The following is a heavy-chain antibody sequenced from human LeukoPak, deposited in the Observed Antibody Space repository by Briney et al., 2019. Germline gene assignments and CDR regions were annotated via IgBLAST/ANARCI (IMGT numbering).Heavy chain of an antibody. CDR3: APPGGGGYYFDY. Sequence: AASVKVSCKASGYTFTSYYMHWVRQAPGQGLEWMGIINPSGGSTSYAQKFQGRVTMTRDTSTSTVYMELNSLRAEDTAVYYCAPPGGGGYYFDYWGQGTLVTVSS. CDR2: INPSGGST. D-gene: IGHD3-16*01. V-gene: IGHV1-46*01. J-gene: IGHJ4*02. CDR1: GYTFTSYY.